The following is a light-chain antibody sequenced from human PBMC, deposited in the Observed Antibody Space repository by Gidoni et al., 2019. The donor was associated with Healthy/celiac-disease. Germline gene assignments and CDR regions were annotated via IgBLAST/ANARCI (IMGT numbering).Light chain of an antibody. V-gene: IGKV1-39*01. J-gene: IGKJ2*02. CDR3: QQRYSTPRT. CDR1: QSISSY. CDR2: AAS. Sequence: DIQMTQSPSSLSASVGDRVTITCRASQSISSYLNWDQQKPGKVPKLLIYAASSLQSVVPSRFSGSGSGTDYTLAISSLQPEDFATYYCQQRYSTPRTFGQGTKLEIK.